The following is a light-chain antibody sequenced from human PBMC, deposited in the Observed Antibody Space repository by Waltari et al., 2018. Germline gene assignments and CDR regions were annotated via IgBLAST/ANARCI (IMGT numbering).Light chain of an antibody. CDR2: DVN. Sequence: QSALTQPRSVSGYPGQSVTIHCSGTSSDDGAYTYVSWYQQHPGKAPQLMISDVNKRPSGVPDRFSGSKSGTTASLTISGLRAEDEADYYCYSFAGTSTWVFGGGTKLTVL. J-gene: IGLJ3*02. V-gene: IGLV2-11*01. CDR3: YSFAGTSTWV. CDR1: SSDDGAYTY.